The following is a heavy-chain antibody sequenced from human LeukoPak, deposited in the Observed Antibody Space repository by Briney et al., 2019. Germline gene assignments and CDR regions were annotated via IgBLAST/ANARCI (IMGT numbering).Heavy chain of an antibody. Sequence: GGSLRLSCAASGFTFSTYAVSWVRQAPGKGLEWVSGISVKSNRTYYADSVEGRFTISRDNSKNTLYLQMNSLRAEDTAVYYCARDPYSGYDYGDYYYGMDVWGQGTTVTVSS. J-gene: IGHJ6*02. D-gene: IGHD5-12*01. CDR3: ARDPYSGYDYGDYYYGMDV. CDR2: ISVKSNRT. CDR1: GFTFSTYA. V-gene: IGHV3-23*01.